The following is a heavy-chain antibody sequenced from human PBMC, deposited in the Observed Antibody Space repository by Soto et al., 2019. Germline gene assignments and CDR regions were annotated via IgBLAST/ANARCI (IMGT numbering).Heavy chain of an antibody. CDR3: ARDIGRGYSGYDPFDY. Sequence: QVPLVESGGGVVQPGRSLRLSCAASGFTFSSYGMHWVRQAPGKGLEWVAVIWYDGSNKYYADSVKGRFTISRDNSKNTLYLQMNSLRAEDTAVYYCARDIGRGYSGYDPFDYWGQGTLVTVSS. CDR2: IWYDGSNK. J-gene: IGHJ4*02. CDR1: GFTFSSYG. V-gene: IGHV3-33*01. D-gene: IGHD5-12*01.